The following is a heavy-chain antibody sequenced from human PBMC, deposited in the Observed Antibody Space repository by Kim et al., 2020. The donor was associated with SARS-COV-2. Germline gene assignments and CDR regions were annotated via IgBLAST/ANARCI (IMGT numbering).Heavy chain of an antibody. CDR3: ARDRGEGEYLTWFDP. CDR2: IYYSGST. CDR1: GGSISSGGYY. Sequence: SETLSLTCTVSGGSISSGGYYWSWIRQHPGKGLEWIGYIYYSGSTYYNPSLKSRVTISVDTSKNQFSLKLSSVTAADTAVYYCARDRGEGEYLTWFDPWGQGTLVTVSS. V-gene: IGHV4-31*03. D-gene: IGHD3-10*01. J-gene: IGHJ5*02.